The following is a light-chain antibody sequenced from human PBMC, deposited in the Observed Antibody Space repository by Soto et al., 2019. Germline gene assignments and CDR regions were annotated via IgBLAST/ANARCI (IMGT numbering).Light chain of an antibody. J-gene: IGKJ1*01. V-gene: IGKV3-15*01. CDR3: QQYNNWPQKRT. Sequence: EIVLTQSPATLSVSPGERATLSCRASQSVSSNLAWYQQKPGQAPRLLIYGASTRATGIPARFSGSGSGTEFTLTISSLQSEDFAVYYCQQYNNWPQKRTFGHGTKVDIK. CDR1: QSVSSN. CDR2: GAS.